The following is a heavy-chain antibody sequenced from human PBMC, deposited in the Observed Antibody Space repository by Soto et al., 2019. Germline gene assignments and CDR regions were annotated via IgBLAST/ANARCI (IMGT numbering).Heavy chain of an antibody. CDR2: IIPIFVTA. Sequence: QVQLVQSGAEVKKPGSSVKVSCKASGGTFSSYAISWVRQAPGQGLEWMGGIIPIFVTANYAQKFQGRVTIAADETRSTADMELSSLRSEDTAVYYCARGQIAPSSYYYYGMDVWGQGTTVTVSS. J-gene: IGHJ6*02. V-gene: IGHV1-69*01. CDR1: GGTFSSYA. D-gene: IGHD6-13*01. CDR3: ARGQIAPSSYYYYGMDV.